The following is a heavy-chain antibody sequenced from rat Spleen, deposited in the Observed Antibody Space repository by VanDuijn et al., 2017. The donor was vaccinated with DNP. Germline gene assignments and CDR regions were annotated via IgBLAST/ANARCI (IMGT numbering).Heavy chain of an antibody. CDR3: ATEDYGYPFDY. D-gene: IGHD1-7*01. CDR1: GFNFSDYA. V-gene: IGHV5S10*01. CDR2: ISYDSSRA. J-gene: IGHJ2*01. Sequence: EVQLIESGGDLLQPGRSLKLSCAASGFNFSDYAMAWVRQTPKKGLEWIASISYDSSRAYYRDSERGRFTISRDNEKTTLFLQMDSLRFEDTATYYCATEDYGYPFDYWGQGVLVTVSS.